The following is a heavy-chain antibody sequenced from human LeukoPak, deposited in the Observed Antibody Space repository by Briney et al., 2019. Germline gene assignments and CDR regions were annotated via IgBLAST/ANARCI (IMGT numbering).Heavy chain of an antibody. J-gene: IGHJ4*02. D-gene: IGHD6-13*01. CDR3: ARRVYSTSWSYYFDY. Sequence: PSETLSLTCTVSGASISSYYWSWIRQPPGKGLEWVGYIYYSGSTSYNPSLKSRVTISVDTSKNQFSPKLSSVTAADTAVYYCARRVYSTSWSYYFDYWGQGTLVTVSS. CDR2: IYYSGST. CDR1: GASISSYY. V-gene: IGHV4-59*01.